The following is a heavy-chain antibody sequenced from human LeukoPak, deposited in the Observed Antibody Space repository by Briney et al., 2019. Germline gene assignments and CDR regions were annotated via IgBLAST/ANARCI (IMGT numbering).Heavy chain of an antibody. V-gene: IGHV3-9*01. D-gene: IGHD6-19*01. J-gene: IGHJ6*03. Sequence: GRSLRLSCAAAGFTFDDYAMHWVRQAPGKGLEWVSTINWNSGRMEYADSVKDRFTISRDNAKNSLYLQMNSLRDEDTALYYCAKDGQRRAVSVVTYMDVWGKGTTVTVSS. CDR1: GFTFDDYA. CDR3: AKDGQRRAVSVVTYMDV. CDR2: INWNSGRM.